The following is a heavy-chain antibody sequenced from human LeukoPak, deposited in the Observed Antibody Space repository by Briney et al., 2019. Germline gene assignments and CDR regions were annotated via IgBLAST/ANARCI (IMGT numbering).Heavy chain of an antibody. CDR3: ARGYRYGLDD. J-gene: IGHJ4*02. D-gene: IGHD5-18*01. Sequence: PGGSPRLSXAASGFTFSSYEMNWVCQAPGKGLEWVSYIGSSATAIYYADSVKGRFTISRDSAKNSLYLQMNSLRGEDTAVYYCARGYRYGLDDWGQGTLVTVSS. CDR2: IGSSATAI. CDR1: GFTFSSYE. V-gene: IGHV3-48*03.